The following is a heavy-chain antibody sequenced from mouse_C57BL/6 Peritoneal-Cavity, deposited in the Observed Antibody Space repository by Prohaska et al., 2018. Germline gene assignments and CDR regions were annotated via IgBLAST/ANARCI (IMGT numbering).Heavy chain of an antibody. CDR1: GFTFTDYY. CDR3: ARYGSYLYAMDY. V-gene: IGHV7-3*01. CDR2: IRNKANGYTT. Sequence: EVKLVESGGGLVQPGGSLSLSCAASGFTFTDYYMSWVRQPPGKALGWFGFIRNKANGYTTEYSASVKGRFTISRDKSQSILYLQMNALRAEDSATYYCARYGSYLYAMDYWGQGTSVTVSS. D-gene: IGHD1-1*02. J-gene: IGHJ4*01.